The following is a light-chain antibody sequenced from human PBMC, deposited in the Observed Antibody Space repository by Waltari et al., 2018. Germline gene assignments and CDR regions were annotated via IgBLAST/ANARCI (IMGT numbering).Light chain of an antibody. V-gene: IGLV2-14*01. CDR3: SSYTSSGVV. CDR2: DVY. CDR1: GSDVGGYDY. Sequence: QSALTQPASVSGSPGQAIIISCTGTGSDVGGYDYVSWYPQYPGKAPRLIIYDVYNRPSGVSNRFLGSKSDNTASLTIAGLQAEDESVYYCSSYTSSGVVFGGGTKLTVL. J-gene: IGLJ2*01.